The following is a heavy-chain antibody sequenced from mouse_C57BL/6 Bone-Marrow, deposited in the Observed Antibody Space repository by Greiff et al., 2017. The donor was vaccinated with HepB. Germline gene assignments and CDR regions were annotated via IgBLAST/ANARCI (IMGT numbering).Heavy chain of an antibody. D-gene: IGHD1-1*01. CDR1: GFNIKDYY. Sequence: EVQGVESGAELVKPGASVKLSCTASGFNIKDYYMHWVKQRTEQGLEWIGRIDPEDGETKYAPKFQGKATITADTSSNTAYLQLSSLTAEDTAVYYCAFYYGSSYGDYWGQGTTLTVSS. CDR2: IDPEDGET. CDR3: AFYYGSSYGDY. J-gene: IGHJ2*01. V-gene: IGHV14-2*01.